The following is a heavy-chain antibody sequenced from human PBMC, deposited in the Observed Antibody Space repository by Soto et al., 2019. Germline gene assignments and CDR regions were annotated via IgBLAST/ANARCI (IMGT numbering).Heavy chain of an antibody. Sequence: QVQLQESGPGLVKPSETLSLTCTVSGGSISSYYWRWIRQPPGKGLEWIGYIYYSGSTNYNPSLNSRVTLSVDTSKNQFSLKLSSVTAADTAVYYCARGDGSSSWSPLDYWGQGTLVTVSS. V-gene: IGHV4-59*01. D-gene: IGHD6-13*01. J-gene: IGHJ4*02. CDR2: IYYSGST. CDR3: ARGDGSSSWSPLDY. CDR1: GGSISSYY.